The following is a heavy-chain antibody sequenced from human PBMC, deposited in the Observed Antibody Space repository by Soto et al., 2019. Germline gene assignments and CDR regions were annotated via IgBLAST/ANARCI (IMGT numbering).Heavy chain of an antibody. CDR3: AREGGESSDGLYYFDS. D-gene: IGHD3-16*01. V-gene: IGHV4-30-4*01. CDR2: IYYSGNT. Sequence: QVQLQESGPGLVKPSQTLSLTCTVSGGSTSSDNYWSWIRQPPGKGLEWIGHIYYSGNTDYNPSLNSRLAISIDTSKNQFSLKLSSVTAADTAVYFCAREGGESSDGLYYFDSWGQGSLVTVSS. CDR1: GGSTSSDNY. J-gene: IGHJ4*02.